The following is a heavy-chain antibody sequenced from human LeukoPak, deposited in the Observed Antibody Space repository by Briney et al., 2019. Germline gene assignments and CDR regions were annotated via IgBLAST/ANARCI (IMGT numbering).Heavy chain of an antibody. CDR2: IRYDGSNR. Sequence: PGGSLRLSCAASEFTFSSYGMHWVRQAPGKGLEWVAFIRYDGSNRYYADSVKGRFTISRDNSKNTLYLQMNSLRAEDTAVYYCAKDSRRNSGSYVFDYWGQGTQVTVSS. J-gene: IGHJ4*02. CDR3: AKDSRRNSGSYVFDY. D-gene: IGHD1-26*01. V-gene: IGHV3-30*02. CDR1: EFTFSSYG.